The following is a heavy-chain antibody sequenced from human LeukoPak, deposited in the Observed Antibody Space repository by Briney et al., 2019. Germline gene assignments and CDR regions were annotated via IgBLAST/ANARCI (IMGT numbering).Heavy chain of an antibody. Sequence: TGGSLRLSCAASGFTFSSYAMTWVRQAPGKGLEWVSIIYSGGSTYYADSVKGRFTISRDNSKNTLYLQMNSLRAEDTAVYYCARHLSGDDIWGQGTMVTVSS. J-gene: IGHJ3*02. CDR2: IYSGGST. CDR1: GFTFSSYA. D-gene: IGHD4-17*01. CDR3: ARHLSGDDI. V-gene: IGHV3-66*04.